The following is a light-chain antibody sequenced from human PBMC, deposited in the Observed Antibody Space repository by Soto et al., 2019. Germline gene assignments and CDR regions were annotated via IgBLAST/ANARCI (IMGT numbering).Light chain of an antibody. J-gene: IGKJ1*01. CDR2: DAS. V-gene: IGKV1-5*01. CDR1: QSISSW. CDR3: QHSNSYSRS. Sequence: DIQITQSPSTLSASVGDRVNITCRASQSISSWLAWYQQKPGKAPKLLIYDASSLERGVPSRFSGCGSGTEFTLTISGLQPDDFATYYCQHSNSYSRSFGLGTKVDIK.